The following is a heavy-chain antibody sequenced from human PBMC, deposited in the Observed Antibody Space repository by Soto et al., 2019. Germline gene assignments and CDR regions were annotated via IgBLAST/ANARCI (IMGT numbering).Heavy chain of an antibody. D-gene: IGHD2-15*01. CDR2: ISGSGGST. CDR1: GFTFSSYA. J-gene: IGHJ1*01. CDR3: AKGDCSGGSCYFQH. V-gene: IGHV3-23*01. Sequence: GGSLRLSCAASGFTFSSYAMSWVRQAPGKGLEWVSAISGSGGSTYYADTVKGRFTISRDNSKNTPYLQMNSLRAEDTAVYYCAKGDCSGGSCYFQHWGQGTLVTVSS.